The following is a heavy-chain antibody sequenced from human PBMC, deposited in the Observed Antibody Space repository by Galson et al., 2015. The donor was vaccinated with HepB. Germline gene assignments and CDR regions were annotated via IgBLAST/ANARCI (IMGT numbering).Heavy chain of an antibody. J-gene: IGHJ4*02. CDR1: GFTFRNYA. V-gene: IGHV3-23*01. CDR2: ISEIGVTR. D-gene: IGHD1-7*01. Sequence: SLRLSCAASGFTFRNYAMSWVRQAPGKGPDWVSAISEIGVTRNYADSVKGRFTISRDNSKNTLYLEMNSLRTEDTAIYYCAIEGYGNYAFDYWGQGTLVTVSS. CDR3: AIEGYGNYAFDY.